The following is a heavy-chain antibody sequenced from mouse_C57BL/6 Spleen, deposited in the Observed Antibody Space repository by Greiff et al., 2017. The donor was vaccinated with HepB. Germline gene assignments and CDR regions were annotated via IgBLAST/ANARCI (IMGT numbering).Heavy chain of an antibody. J-gene: IGHJ4*01. CDR3: AREGYYGSSSDYAMDY. D-gene: IGHD1-1*01. CDR1: GYAFSSSW. V-gene: IGHV1-82*01. CDR2: IYPGDGDT. Sequence: VQLQQSGPELVKPGASVKISCKASGYAFSSSWMNWVKQRPGKGLEWIGRIYPGDGDTNYNGKFKGKATLTADKSSSTAYMQLSSLTSEDSAVYFCAREGYYGSSSDYAMDYWGKGTSVTVSS.